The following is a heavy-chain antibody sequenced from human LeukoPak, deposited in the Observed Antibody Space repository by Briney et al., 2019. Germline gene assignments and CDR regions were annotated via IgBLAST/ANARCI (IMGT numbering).Heavy chain of an antibody. CDR3: ARELGGIDIRPKSGTFDY. D-gene: IGHD1-1*01. V-gene: IGHV1-46*01. J-gene: IGHJ4*02. CDR2: ISPTGGDT. Sequence: ASVKVSCKASGYTFTNYYIHWVRQAPGQRLEGMGVISPTGGDTNYAQKFRGRVTLTRDTSTNTVYMELSSLTPEDTAVFYCARELGGIDIRPKSGTFDYWGQGTLVIVSS. CDR1: GYTFTNYY.